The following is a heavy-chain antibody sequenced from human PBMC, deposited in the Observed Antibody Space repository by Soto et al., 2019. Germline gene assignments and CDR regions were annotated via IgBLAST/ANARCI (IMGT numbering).Heavy chain of an antibody. CDR3: AAVDYGDYVYYYYGMDV. V-gene: IGHV1-58*01. J-gene: IGHJ6*02. D-gene: IGHD4-17*01. CDR1: GFTFTSSA. CDR2: IVVGSGNT. Sequence: SVKVSCKASGFTFTSSAVQWVRQARGQRLEWIGWIVVGSGNTNYAQKFQERVTISRDMSTSTAYMELSSLRSEDTAVYYCAAVDYGDYVYYYYGMDVWGQGTTVPVSS.